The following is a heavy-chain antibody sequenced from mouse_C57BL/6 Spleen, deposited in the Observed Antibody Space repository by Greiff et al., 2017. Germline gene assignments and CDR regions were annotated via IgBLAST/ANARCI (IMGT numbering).Heavy chain of an antibody. J-gene: IGHJ1*03. CDR3: AREGDENWYFDV. CDR1: GFTFSSYA. CDR2: ISDGGSYT. Sequence: EVKLQESGGGLVKPGGSLKLSCAASGFTFSSYAMSWVRQTPEKRLEWVATISDGGSYTYYPDNVKGRFTISRDNAKNNLYLQMSHLKSEDTAMYYCAREGDENWYFDVWGTGTTVTVSS. V-gene: IGHV5-4*01.